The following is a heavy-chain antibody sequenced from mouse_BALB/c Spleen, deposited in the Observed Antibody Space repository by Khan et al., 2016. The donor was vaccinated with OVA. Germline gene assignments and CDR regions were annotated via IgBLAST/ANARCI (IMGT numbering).Heavy chain of an antibody. D-gene: IGHD2-1*01. Sequence: EVELVESGGGLVKPGGSLKLSCAASGFTFSSFSMSWVRQTPEKRLEWVATISSGGDNTYYPDSVRGRFTISRDNAKNNLYLQMSRLRSEDTALYYCARSNYGTFAHWGQGTLVTCSA. J-gene: IGHJ3*01. CDR1: GFTFSSFS. CDR3: ARSNYGTFAH. V-gene: IGHV5-9*03. CDR2: ISSGGDNT.